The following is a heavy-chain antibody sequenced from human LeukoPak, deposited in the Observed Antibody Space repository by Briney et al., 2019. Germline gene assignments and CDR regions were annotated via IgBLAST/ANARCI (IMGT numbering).Heavy chain of an antibody. CDR2: IYSGGST. D-gene: IGHD4-17*01. J-gene: IGHJ4*02. CDR1: GFTVDSNN. V-gene: IGHV3-53*01. CDR3: PRGGGYYGVDY. Sequence: AGGSLRLSCAASGFTVDSNNLNWVRQAPGKGLEWVSVIYSGGSTYYADSVKGRFTISRDNSKNTLYLEMNSLRVEDTAVYFCPRGGGYYGVDYWGQGTLVTVSS.